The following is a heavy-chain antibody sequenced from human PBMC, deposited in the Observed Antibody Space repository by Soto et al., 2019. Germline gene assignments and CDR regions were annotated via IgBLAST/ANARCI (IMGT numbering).Heavy chain of an antibody. V-gene: IGHV4-39*01. Sequence: ETLSLTCTVSGGSVTNSSYYWGWIRQSPGKGLEWIGSVYYRGRSYSKSSVKSRVTISVDTSKNRFSLSLNSVTASDTAVYFCVSKRTTVPTQAYFDYWGPGALVTVYS. CDR2: VYYRGRS. CDR3: VSKRTTVPTQAYFDY. D-gene: IGHD4-17*01. CDR1: GGSVTNSSYY. J-gene: IGHJ4*02.